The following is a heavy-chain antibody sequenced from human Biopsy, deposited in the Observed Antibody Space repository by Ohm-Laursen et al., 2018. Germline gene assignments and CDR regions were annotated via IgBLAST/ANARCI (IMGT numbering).Heavy chain of an antibody. CDR2: INQAGTT. D-gene: IGHD2-15*01. V-gene: IGHV4-34*08. Sequence: SETLSLTCAVFGKTFSDYQWSWIRQPPGKGLEWIGQINQAGTTIYNPSLKSRISISAVASKYEFSLRLTSVTAADTAVYLCGNEVHGRDYWGLGAQVTVSS. J-gene: IGHJ4*02. CDR3: GNEVHGRDY. CDR1: GKTFSDYQ.